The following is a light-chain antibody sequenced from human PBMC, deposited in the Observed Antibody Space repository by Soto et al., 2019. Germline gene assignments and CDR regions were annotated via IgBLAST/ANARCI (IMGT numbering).Light chain of an antibody. V-gene: IGKV3-11*01. J-gene: IGKJ4*01. CDR3: QQRSNWPWT. CDR2: DTS. CDR1: QSVSSY. Sequence: EIVLTQSPATLSLSPGERATLSCRASQSVSSYLAWYQQKPGQAPRLRIYDTSNRATGIPARFSGSGSGTDFTLTISSLEPEDFALYYCQQRSNWPWTFGGGTKVEIK.